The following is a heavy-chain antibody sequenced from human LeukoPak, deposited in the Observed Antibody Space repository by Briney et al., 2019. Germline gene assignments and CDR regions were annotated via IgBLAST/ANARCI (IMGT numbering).Heavy chain of an antibody. CDR1: GFTFSSYG. CDR3: TRYFDWLYY. J-gene: IGHJ4*02. D-gene: IGHD3-9*01. Sequence: GGSLRLSCAASGFTFSSYGMHWVRQAPGKGLEWVAFISYDGSSKYYADSVKGRFTISRDNSKNTLYLQMNSLRAEDTAVYYCTRYFDWLYYWGQGTLVTVSS. V-gene: IGHV3-30*03. CDR2: ISYDGSSK.